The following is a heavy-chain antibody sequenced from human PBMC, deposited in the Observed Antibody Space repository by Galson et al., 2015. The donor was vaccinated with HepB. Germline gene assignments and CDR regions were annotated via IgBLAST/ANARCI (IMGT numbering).Heavy chain of an antibody. CDR3: ARDTLAAANYYYYGMDV. CDR2: INPNSGGT. J-gene: IGHJ6*02. CDR1: GYTFTGYY. V-gene: IGHV1-2*02. Sequence: SVKVSCKASGYTFTGYYMHWVRQAPGQGLEWMGWINPNSGGTNYAQKFQGRVTMTRDTSISTAYMELSRLRSDDTAVYYCARDTLAAANYYYYGMDVWGQGTTVTVSS. D-gene: IGHD6-25*01.